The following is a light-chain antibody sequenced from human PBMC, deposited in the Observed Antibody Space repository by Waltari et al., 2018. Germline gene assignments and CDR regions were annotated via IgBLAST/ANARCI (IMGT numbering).Light chain of an antibody. CDR3: QQYYSFPLT. J-gene: IGKJ4*01. Sequence: DIQMTQSPSTLSAPVGDRVTITCRASQSIRSWLAWYQQKPGKAPKLLISKASTLESGVPSRFSGSGSGTEFTLTISSLQPDDFATYHCQQYYSFPLTFGGGTKVEIK. CDR2: KAS. CDR1: QSIRSW. V-gene: IGKV1-5*03.